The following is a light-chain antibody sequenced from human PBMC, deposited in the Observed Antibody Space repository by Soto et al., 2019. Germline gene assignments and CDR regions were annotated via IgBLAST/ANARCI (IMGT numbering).Light chain of an antibody. J-gene: IGKJ3*01. Sequence: DIHMTQSPSTLSASVGDRVTITCRASQSVSYWLAWYQQKPGKAPKLLIHDASSLESGVSSRFRGGGSGQVFTLTISGLQPDDFATYYCQQYGFSFGPGTKVEMK. V-gene: IGKV1-5*01. CDR2: DAS. CDR3: QQYGFS. CDR1: QSVSYW.